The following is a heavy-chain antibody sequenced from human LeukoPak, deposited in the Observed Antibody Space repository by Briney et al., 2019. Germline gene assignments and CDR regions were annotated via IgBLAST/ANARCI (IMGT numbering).Heavy chain of an antibody. D-gene: IGHD5-18*01. CDR3: ARRGYSYGYYY. J-gene: IGHJ4*02. Sequence: GPSVKVSCKVSGYTLTQLSMHWVRQAAGQGLEWMGWINPNSGNTGYAQKFQGRVTMTRNTSISTAYMELSSLRSEDTAVYYCARRGYSYGYYYWGQGTLVTVSS. CDR1: GYTLTQLS. V-gene: IGHV1-8*01. CDR2: INPNSGNT.